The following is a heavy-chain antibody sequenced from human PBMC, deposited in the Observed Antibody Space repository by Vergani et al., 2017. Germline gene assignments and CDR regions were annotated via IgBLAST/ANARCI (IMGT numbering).Heavy chain of an antibody. CDR1: GGTFSSYA. J-gene: IGHJ4*02. Sequence: QVQLVQSGAEVKKPGSSVKVSCKASGGTFSSYAIRWVLQAPGQGLEWIGGIIPIFGTANYAQKFQGRVTITADESTSTAYMELSSLRSEDTAVYYCAGGRYYDSSGLPFDWGQGTLVTVSS. CDR2: IIPIFGTA. D-gene: IGHD3-22*01. V-gene: IGHV1-69*12. CDR3: AGGRYYDSSGLPFD.